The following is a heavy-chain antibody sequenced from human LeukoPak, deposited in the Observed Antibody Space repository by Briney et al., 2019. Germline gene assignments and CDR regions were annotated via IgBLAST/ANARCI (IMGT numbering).Heavy chain of an antibody. CDR1: GGSISSSSYY. J-gene: IGHJ6*03. V-gene: IGHV4-39*07. CDR2: IYYSGST. CDR3: ARVAGTYCSSTSCYNDYYYMDV. Sequence: SETLSLTCTVSGGSISSSSYYWGWIRQPPGKGLEWIGSIYYSGSTYYNPSLKSRVTISVDTSKNQFSLKLSSVTAADTAVYYCARVAGTYCSSTSCYNDYYYMDVWGKGTTVTVSS. D-gene: IGHD2-2*02.